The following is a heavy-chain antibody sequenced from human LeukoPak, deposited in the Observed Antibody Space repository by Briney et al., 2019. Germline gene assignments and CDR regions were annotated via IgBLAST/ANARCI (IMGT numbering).Heavy chain of an antibody. V-gene: IGHV1-69*05. CDR2: IIPIFGTA. Sequence: GAPVKVSCKASGGTFSSYAISWVRQAPGQGLEWMGGIIPIFGTANYAQKFQGRVTITTDESTSTAYMELSSLRSEDTAVYYCASSGYYYYYMDVWGKGTTVTVSS. J-gene: IGHJ6*03. CDR1: GGTFSSYA. CDR3: ASSGYYYYYMDV. D-gene: IGHD3-10*01.